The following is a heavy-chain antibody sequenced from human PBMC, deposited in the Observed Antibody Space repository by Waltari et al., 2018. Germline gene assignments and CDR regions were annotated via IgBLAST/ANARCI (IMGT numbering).Heavy chain of an antibody. V-gene: IGHV1-8*01. Sequence: QVQLVQSGAEVKKPGASVKVSCKASGYTFTSYDINWVRQATGHGLEWMGWMNPNRGNTGKAQKFQGRVTMTRNTSISTAYMELSSLRSEDTAVYYCARAMIPEMATIPFDYWGQGTLVTVSS. CDR1: GYTFTSYD. CDR3: ARAMIPEMATIPFDY. D-gene: IGHD5-12*01. J-gene: IGHJ4*02. CDR2: MNPNRGNT.